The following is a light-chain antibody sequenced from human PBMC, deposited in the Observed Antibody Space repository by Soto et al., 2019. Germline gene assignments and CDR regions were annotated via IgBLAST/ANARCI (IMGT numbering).Light chain of an antibody. V-gene: IGKV3-11*01. CDR3: QQRSKWPIP. Sequence: IVMTQSPATLSVSQGERATLSCRASQSVGSNLAWYQQKPGQTLRLLVYGASSRATGIPDRFSGSGSGTDFTLTISSLEPEDFAVYYCQQRSKWPIPFGHGTRLAIK. J-gene: IGKJ5*01. CDR1: QSVGSN. CDR2: GAS.